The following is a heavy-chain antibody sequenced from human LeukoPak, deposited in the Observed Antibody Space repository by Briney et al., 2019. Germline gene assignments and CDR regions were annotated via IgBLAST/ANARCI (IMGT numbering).Heavy chain of an antibody. Sequence: GGSLRLPCAASGFTFSSYAMSWVRQAPGKGLEWVSAISGSGGSTYYADSVKGRFTISRDNSKNTLYLQMNSLRAEDTAVYYCAKGITMVRGVIDYWGQGTLVTVSS. D-gene: IGHD3-10*01. CDR3: AKGITMVRGVIDY. CDR2: ISGSGGST. J-gene: IGHJ4*02. CDR1: GFTFSSYA. V-gene: IGHV3-23*01.